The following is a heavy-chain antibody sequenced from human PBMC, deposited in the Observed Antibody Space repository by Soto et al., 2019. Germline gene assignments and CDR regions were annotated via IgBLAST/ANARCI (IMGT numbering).Heavy chain of an antibody. V-gene: IGHV3-73*02. Sequence: EVQLVESGGGLVQPGESLKLSCAASGFTLSGSAVHWVRQASGKGLEWVGRIRSKTHSYATEYIASVKGRFTMSRDDSNNTAYLQMNGLKTDDTAIYYCTRSGGSDSFGYWGQGTLVTVSS. CDR2: IRSKTHSYAT. J-gene: IGHJ4*02. D-gene: IGHD1-26*01. CDR1: GFTLSGSA. CDR3: TRSGGSDSFGY.